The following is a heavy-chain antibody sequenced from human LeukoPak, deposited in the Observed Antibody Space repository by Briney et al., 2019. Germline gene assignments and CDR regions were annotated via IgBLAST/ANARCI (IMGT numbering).Heavy chain of an antibody. Sequence: SETLSLTCAVYGGSFSGYYWSWIRQPPGKGLEWIGYIYYSGSTNYNPSLKSRVTISVDTSKNQFSLKLSSVTAADTAVYYCARGTTAAGFDYWGQGTLVTVSS. CDR3: ARGTTAAGFDY. V-gene: IGHV4-59*01. CDR2: IYYSGST. CDR1: GGSFSGYY. D-gene: IGHD6-13*01. J-gene: IGHJ4*02.